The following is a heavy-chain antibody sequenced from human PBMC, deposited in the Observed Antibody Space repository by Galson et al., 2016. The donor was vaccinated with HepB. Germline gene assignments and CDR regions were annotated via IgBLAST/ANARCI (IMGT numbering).Heavy chain of an antibody. V-gene: IGHV3-21*01. CDR2: ISSSSIYM. CDR3: AKDGRAQDAMDV. J-gene: IGHJ6*02. Sequence: SLRLSCAASGFTFRSYNMNWVRQAPGKGLEWVSSISSSSIYMYYADSVKGRFTISRDNAKNSVYLQMNGLRAEDTAVYYCAKDGRAQDAMDVWGQGTTVTVSS. D-gene: IGHD1-26*01. CDR1: GFTFRSYN.